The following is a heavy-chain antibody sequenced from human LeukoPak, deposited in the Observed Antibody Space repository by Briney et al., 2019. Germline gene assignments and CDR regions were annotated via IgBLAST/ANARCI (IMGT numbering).Heavy chain of an antibody. CDR3: AREEGGALRYFDWLPIPPDEYFHH. Sequence: GGSLRLSCAASGFTFSIYWMSGVRQAPGKGLEWVANIKQDGSEKYYVDSVKGRFTISRDNAKNSLYLQMNSLRAEDTAVYYCAREEGGALRYFDWLPIPPDEYFHHWGQGTLVTVSS. J-gene: IGHJ1*01. D-gene: IGHD3-9*01. V-gene: IGHV3-7*03. CDR1: GFTFSIYW. CDR2: IKQDGSEK.